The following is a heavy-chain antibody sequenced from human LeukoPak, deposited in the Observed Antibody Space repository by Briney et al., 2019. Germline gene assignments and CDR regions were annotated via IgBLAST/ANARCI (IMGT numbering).Heavy chain of an antibody. CDR1: GGSFSVYY. Sequence: PSETLSLTCAVYGGSFSVYYWSWIRQPPGKGLEWVGEINHSGSTNYNPSLKSRVTIAVDTSKNHFSLKLTSVTAADTAVYYCARGELLLDHFDYWGQGTLVTVSS. CDR3: ARGELLLDHFDY. J-gene: IGHJ4*02. CDR2: INHSGST. D-gene: IGHD2-15*01. V-gene: IGHV4-34*01.